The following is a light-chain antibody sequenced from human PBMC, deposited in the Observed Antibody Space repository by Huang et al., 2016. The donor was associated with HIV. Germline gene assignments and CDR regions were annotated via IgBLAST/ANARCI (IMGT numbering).Light chain of an antibody. V-gene: IGKV6-21*02. CDR3: HQSRSFPYT. Sequence: EIVLTQSPDFQSVTPKERVTITCRASQSIGNSLHWYQQKPGQSPSLLIKYASQSISGVPSRFSGSGFGTELNLTINGLESEDAATYYCHQSRSFPYTFGQGTRLEIK. CDR2: YAS. J-gene: IGKJ2*01. CDR1: QSIGNS.